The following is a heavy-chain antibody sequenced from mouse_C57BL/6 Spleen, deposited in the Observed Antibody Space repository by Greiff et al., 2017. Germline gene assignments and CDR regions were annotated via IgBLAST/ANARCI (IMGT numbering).Heavy chain of an antibody. Sequence: VQLQQSGAELVKPGASVKISCKASGYAFSSYWMNWVKQRPGTGLEWIGQIYPGDGDTNYNGKFQGKATRTADKSSSTAYMQLSSLTSEDSAVYFCARGFITTVVDYWYFDVGGTGTTVTVSS. D-gene: IGHD1-1*01. CDR1: GYAFSSYW. CDR3: ARGFITTVVDYWYFDV. J-gene: IGHJ1*03. V-gene: IGHV1-80*01. CDR2: IYPGDGDT.